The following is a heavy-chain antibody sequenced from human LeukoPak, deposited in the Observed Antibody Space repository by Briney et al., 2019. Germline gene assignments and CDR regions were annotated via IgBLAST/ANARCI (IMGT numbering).Heavy chain of an antibody. CDR1: GASISSSSYY. V-gene: IGHV4-39*07. Sequence: SETLSLTCTVSGASISSSSYYWVWIRQPPGKGLEWIGNIYYSGSTNYNPSLKSRVTISVDTSKNQFSLKLSSVTAADTAVYYCTRGSIAYYYMDVWGKGTTVTISS. CDR3: TRGSIAYYYMDV. D-gene: IGHD3-22*01. CDR2: IYYSGST. J-gene: IGHJ6*03.